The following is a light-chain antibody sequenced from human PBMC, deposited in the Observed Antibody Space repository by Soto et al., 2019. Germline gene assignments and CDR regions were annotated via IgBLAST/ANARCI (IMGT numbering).Light chain of an antibody. CDR3: QQYDNWPPCT. CDR2: GAS. J-gene: IGKJ1*01. Sequence: EIVMTQSPATLSVSPGERATLSCRASQSVSSNLAWYQQKPGQAPSLLIYGASTRATGIPARFSGSGSGTEFTLTISSLQSEDFAVYYCQQYDNWPPCTFGQGTKVEIK. CDR1: QSVSSN. V-gene: IGKV3-15*01.